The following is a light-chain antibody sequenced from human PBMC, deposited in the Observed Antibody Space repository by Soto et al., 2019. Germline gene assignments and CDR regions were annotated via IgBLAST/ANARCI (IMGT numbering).Light chain of an antibody. V-gene: IGLV1-44*01. J-gene: IGLJ1*01. CDR3: AAWDDSLNGCV. Sequence: QSVLTQPPSASGTPGQRVTISCSGSSSNIGSNTVNWYQQLPGTAPKLLIYSNNQRPSGVPDRFSGSKSGTSAPLAISGLQSEEEADYYGAAWDDSLNGCVFGTGTKVTVL. CDR1: SSNIGSNT. CDR2: SNN.